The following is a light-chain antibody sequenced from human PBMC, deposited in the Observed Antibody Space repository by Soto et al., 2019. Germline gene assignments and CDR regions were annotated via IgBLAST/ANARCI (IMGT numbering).Light chain of an antibody. J-gene: IGKJ5*01. Sequence: IVLTQSAATLSLSPGERATLSCRASQSVSSYLAWYQQKPGQAPRLLIYGASSRATGIPDRFSGSGSGTDFTLTISRLEPEDFAVYYCQYYGNSRITFCQGARLE. V-gene: IGKV3-20*01. CDR1: QSVSSY. CDR2: GAS. CDR3: QYYGNSRIT.